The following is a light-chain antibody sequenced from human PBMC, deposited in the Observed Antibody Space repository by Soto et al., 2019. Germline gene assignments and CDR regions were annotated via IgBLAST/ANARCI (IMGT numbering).Light chain of an antibody. CDR1: ETIATY. Sequence: DIQMTQSPSSLSASVGDRVTISCRASETIATYLNWYQQKPGRVPEVLIYGASRLQRGVPSRFSGSGTGTEFTLTISNLQPEDSAIYYCQQVKGFPLTFGGGTKVEIK. V-gene: IGKV1-39*01. J-gene: IGKJ4*01. CDR3: QQVKGFPLT. CDR2: GAS.